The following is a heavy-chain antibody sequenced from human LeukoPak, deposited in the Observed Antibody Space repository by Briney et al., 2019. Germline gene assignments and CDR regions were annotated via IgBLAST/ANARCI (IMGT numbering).Heavy chain of an antibody. Sequence: ASVKVSCKASGYTFTGYYLHWLRQAPGQGLEWMGRINPSSGGTNYAQKFQGRVTMTRDTSINTAYMALSSLRSDDTAAYYCARGPSGSDYWGQGTLVTVSS. CDR1: GYTFTGYY. J-gene: IGHJ4*02. CDR3: ARGPSGSDY. V-gene: IGHV1-2*06. D-gene: IGHD3-10*01. CDR2: INPSSGGT.